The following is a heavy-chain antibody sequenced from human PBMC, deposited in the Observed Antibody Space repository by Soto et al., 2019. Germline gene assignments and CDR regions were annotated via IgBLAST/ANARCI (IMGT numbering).Heavy chain of an antibody. Sequence: GGSLRLSCAASGFTFSSYAMSWVRQAPGKGLEWVSAISGSGGSTYYADSVKGRFTISRDNSKNTLYLQMNSLRAEDTAVYYCSKGIAAGLDYFDYWGQGTLVTVSS. V-gene: IGHV3-23*01. J-gene: IGHJ4*02. CDR1: GFTFSSYA. CDR3: SKGIAAGLDYFDY. D-gene: IGHD6-6*01. CDR2: ISGSGGST.